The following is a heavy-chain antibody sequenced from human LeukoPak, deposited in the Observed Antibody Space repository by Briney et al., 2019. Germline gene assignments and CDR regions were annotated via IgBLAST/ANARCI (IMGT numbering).Heavy chain of an antibody. CDR3: AREYCSGGSCYFADY. CDR1: GDTFSSYA. Sequence: ASVKVSCKASGDTFSSYAISWVRQAPGQGLEWMGGIIPIFGTANYAQKFQGRVTITADKSTSTAYMELSSLRSEDTAVYYCAREYCSGGSCYFADYWGQGTLVTVSS. J-gene: IGHJ4*02. D-gene: IGHD2-15*01. V-gene: IGHV1-69*06. CDR2: IIPIFGTA.